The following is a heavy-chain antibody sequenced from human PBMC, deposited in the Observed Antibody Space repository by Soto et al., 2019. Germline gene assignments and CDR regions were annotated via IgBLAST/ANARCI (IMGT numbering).Heavy chain of an antibody. CDR2: ISGDGSYI. CDR1: AFTFSTYT. CDR3: ERLGYRRQLVDF. Sequence: GGSLRLSCAASAFTFSTYTMNWVRQAPGKGLEWVSSISGDGSYISYADTVKGRFAISRDNAKNSLYLQMNSLRADDTAVYFCERLGYRRQLVDFWGRGHLDTVSS. J-gene: IGHJ4*02. D-gene: IGHD2-15*01. V-gene: IGHV3-21*01.